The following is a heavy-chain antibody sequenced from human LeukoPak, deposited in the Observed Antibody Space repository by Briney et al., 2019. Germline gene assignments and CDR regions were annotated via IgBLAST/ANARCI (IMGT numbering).Heavy chain of an antibody. D-gene: IGHD3-10*01. CDR1: GFTFSSYG. V-gene: IGHV3-30*18. J-gene: IGHJ4*02. CDR2: ISYAGSNK. Sequence: GGSLRLSCAASGFTFSSYGMHWVRQAPGKGLEWVAVISYAGSNKYYADSVKGRFTISRDNSKNTLYLQMNSLRAEDTAVYYCAKAPRGITMVRGVIPAFDYWGQGTLVTVSS. CDR3: AKAPRGITMVRGVIPAFDY.